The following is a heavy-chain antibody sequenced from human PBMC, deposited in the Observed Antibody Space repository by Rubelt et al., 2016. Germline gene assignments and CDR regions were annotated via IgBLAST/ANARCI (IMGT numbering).Heavy chain of an antibody. CDR3: ARAGYCTSTSCSPPRIDF. Sequence: GGGLVQPGGSLRLSCAASGFTFSSYAMNWVRQAPGKGLEWVSSLSDSGDSRYYADSVKGRFTISRDNSKNTLYLQMSSLRAEDTAVYYCARAGYCTSTSCSPPRIDFWGQGTLVTVSS. V-gene: IGHV3-23*01. J-gene: IGHJ4*02. D-gene: IGHD2-2*01. CDR2: LSDSGDSR. CDR1: GFTFSSYA.